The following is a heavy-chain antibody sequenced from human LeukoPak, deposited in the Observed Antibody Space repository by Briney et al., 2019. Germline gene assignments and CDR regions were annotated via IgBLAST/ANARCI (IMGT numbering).Heavy chain of an antibody. Sequence: SETLSLTCTVSGGSISSYYWSWIRQPPGKGLEWIGYIYYSGSTNYNPSLKSRVTISVDTSKNQFSLKLSSVTAADTAVYYCAITHGSSGYYGGAFDIWGQGTMVTVSS. CDR3: AITHGSSGYYGGAFDI. D-gene: IGHD3-22*01. CDR2: IYYSGST. V-gene: IGHV4-59*01. J-gene: IGHJ3*02. CDR1: GGSISSYY.